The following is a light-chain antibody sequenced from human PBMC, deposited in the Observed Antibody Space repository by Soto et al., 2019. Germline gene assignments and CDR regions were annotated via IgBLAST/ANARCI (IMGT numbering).Light chain of an antibody. CDR2: DNN. CDR3: ASCNDTMTTLL. J-gene: IGLJ1*01. Sequence: QSVLSQPPSASGTPGQRVTISCSGSSSNSGINAVNWYQQLPGTAPKLLMYDNNQRPSGVPDRVSGSKSGTSASLAISGRPSYDDADYYCASCNDTMTTLLFGTWTKDALL. CDR1: SSNSGINA. V-gene: IGLV1-44*01.